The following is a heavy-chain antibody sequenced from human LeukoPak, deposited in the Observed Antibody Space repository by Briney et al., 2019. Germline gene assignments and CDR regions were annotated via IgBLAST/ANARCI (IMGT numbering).Heavy chain of an antibody. CDR3: ARGSGNSFDY. D-gene: IGHD3-10*01. Sequence: GGSLRLSCVASGFTFSSYEMNWVRQAPGKGLEWVSYITSGSTIYYADSVKGRFTISRDNAKNSLYLQMNNLRDEDTAVYYCARGSGNSFDYWGQGALVTVSS. J-gene: IGHJ4*02. V-gene: IGHV3-48*03. CDR1: GFTFSSYE. CDR2: ITSGSTI.